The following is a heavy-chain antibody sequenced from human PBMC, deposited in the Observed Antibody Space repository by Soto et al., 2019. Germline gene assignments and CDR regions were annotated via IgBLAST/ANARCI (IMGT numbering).Heavy chain of an antibody. CDR1: GGSISSGGYY. J-gene: IGHJ4*02. Sequence: ASETLSLTCTVSGGSISSGGYYWSWIRQHPGKGLEWIGYIYYSGSTYYNPSLKSRVTISVDTSKNQFSLKLSSVTAADTAVYYCARGTVTTSPFDYWGQGTLVTVS. CDR2: IYYSGST. V-gene: IGHV4-31*03. D-gene: IGHD4-17*01. CDR3: ARGTVTTSPFDY.